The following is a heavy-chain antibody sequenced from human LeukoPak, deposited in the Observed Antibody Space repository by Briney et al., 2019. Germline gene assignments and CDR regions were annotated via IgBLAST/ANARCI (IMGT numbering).Heavy chain of an antibody. V-gene: IGHV3-21*01. CDR2: ISSSSTYI. J-gene: IGHJ3*02. CDR3: AGDYEGNLAFDI. Sequence: GGSLRLSCAASGFSFSNCSMNWVRQAPGKGLEWVSSISSSSTYIYYADSLEGRFTISRDNVRNSLYLQMTSLRAEDTAVYYCAGDYEGNLAFDIWGQGTMVTVSS. CDR1: GFSFSNCS. D-gene: IGHD4-23*01.